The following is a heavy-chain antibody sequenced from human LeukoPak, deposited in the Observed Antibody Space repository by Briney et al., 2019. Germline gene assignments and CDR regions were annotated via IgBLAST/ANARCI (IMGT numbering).Heavy chain of an antibody. Sequence: SETLSLTCTVSGASISNYYWSWIRQPPGKGLEWIGYVYYSGSTNYNPSLKSRVTIAINTSKNQFSLRLSSVTAADTAVYYCAKDPFAGYYGSGAYFEYWGQGTLVTVSS. CDR2: VYYSGST. J-gene: IGHJ4*02. D-gene: IGHD3-10*01. CDR1: GASISNYY. V-gene: IGHV4-59*01. CDR3: AKDPFAGYYGSGAYFEY.